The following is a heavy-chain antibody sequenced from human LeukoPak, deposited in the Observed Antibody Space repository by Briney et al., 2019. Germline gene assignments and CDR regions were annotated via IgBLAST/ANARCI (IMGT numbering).Heavy chain of an antibody. CDR3: ARDHGGSGWPRGAFDI. J-gene: IGHJ3*02. V-gene: IGHV3-30-3*01. D-gene: IGHD6-19*01. CDR1: GFTFSSYA. CDR2: ISYDGSNK. Sequence: GGSLRLSCADSGFTFSSYAMHWVRQAPGKGLEWVAVISYDGSNKYYADSVKGRFTISRDNSKNTLYLQMNSLRAEDTAVYYCARDHGGSGWPRGAFDIWGQGTMVTVSS.